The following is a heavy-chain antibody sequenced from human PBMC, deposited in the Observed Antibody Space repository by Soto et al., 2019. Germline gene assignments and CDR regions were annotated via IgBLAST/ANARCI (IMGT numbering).Heavy chain of an antibody. CDR1: GGTFSSYA. J-gene: IGHJ6*02. Sequence: QVQLVQSGAEVKKPGSSVKVSCKASGGTFSSYAISWVRQAPGQGLEWMGGIIPIFGTANYAQKFQGRVTITADESTSTAYMELSSLRSEDTAVYYCARDNIVVVPAAGQEGVYYYYYGMDVWGQGTTVTVSS. CDR2: IIPIFGTA. D-gene: IGHD2-2*01. V-gene: IGHV1-69*01. CDR3: ARDNIVVVPAAGQEGVYYYYYGMDV.